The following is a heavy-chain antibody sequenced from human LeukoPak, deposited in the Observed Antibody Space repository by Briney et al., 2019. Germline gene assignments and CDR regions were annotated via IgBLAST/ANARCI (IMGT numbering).Heavy chain of an antibody. CDR3: VKHWGPNYDTSALTDY. V-gene: IGHV3-9*01. J-gene: IGHJ4*02. D-gene: IGHD3-22*01. CDR1: GFTFDDYA. Sequence: GGSLRLSCAASGFTFDDYAMHWVRQAPGKGLEWVSGITWNSGDMGYADSVKGRFTISRDNAKNSLHLQMNSLRAEDTAFYYCVKHWGPNYDTSALTDYWGQGTLVTVSS. CDR2: ITWNSGDM.